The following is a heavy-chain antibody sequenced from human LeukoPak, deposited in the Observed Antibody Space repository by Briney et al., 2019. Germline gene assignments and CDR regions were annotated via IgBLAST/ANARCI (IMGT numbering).Heavy chain of an antibody. CDR2: IYHSGST. J-gene: IGHJ1*01. CDR1: GGSISSYY. Sequence: PSETLSLTCTVSGGSISSYYWSWIRQPPGKDLEWIGYIYHSGSTNYNPSLKSRVTISVDTSKNQFSLKLSSVTAADTAVYYCASFHSSGWYRYFQHWGQGTLVTVSS. D-gene: IGHD6-19*01. V-gene: IGHV4-59*08. CDR3: ASFHSSGWYRYFQH.